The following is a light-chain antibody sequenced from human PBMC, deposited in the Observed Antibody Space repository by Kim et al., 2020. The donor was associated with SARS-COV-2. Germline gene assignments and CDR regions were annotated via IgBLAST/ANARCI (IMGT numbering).Light chain of an antibody. Sequence: LGQTVRITCQGDSLRSYYASWYQQNPGQAPILVIYGKNNRPSGIPDRFSGSSSGNTASLTITGAQAEDEADYYCNSRDSSGNPWVFCGGTQLTVL. CDR2: GKN. J-gene: IGLJ3*02. CDR3: NSRDSSGNPWV. V-gene: IGLV3-19*01. CDR1: SLRSYY.